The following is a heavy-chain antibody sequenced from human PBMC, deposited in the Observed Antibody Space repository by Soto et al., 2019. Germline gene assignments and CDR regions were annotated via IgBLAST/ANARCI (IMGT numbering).Heavy chain of an antibody. V-gene: IGHV4-31*03. CDR3: ARLRIATNNYKWFDP. D-gene: IGHD2-21*01. CDR1: GAALNSGNYY. J-gene: IGHJ5*02. Sequence: SETLSLTCSVSGAALNSGNYYWRWIRQVPGKGLEWIGHIYVTGAVDYNPSLRDRITISQDTSERQFPLNLRLVTAADTAVYYCARLRIATNNYKWFDPWGQGTLVTVS. CDR2: IYVTGAV.